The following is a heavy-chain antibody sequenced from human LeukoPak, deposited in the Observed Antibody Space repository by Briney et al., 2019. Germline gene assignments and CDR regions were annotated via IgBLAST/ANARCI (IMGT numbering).Heavy chain of an antibody. J-gene: IGHJ5*02. Sequence: GGSLRLSCAASGFTFSSYAMSWVRQAPGKGLEWVSAISGSGGSTYYADSVKGRFTISRDNSKNTLYLQMNSLRSEDTAVYYCAREILEWSTNWFDPWGQGTLVTVSS. CDR1: GFTFSSYA. V-gene: IGHV3-23*01. CDR2: ISGSGGST. D-gene: IGHD3-3*01. CDR3: AREILEWSTNWFDP.